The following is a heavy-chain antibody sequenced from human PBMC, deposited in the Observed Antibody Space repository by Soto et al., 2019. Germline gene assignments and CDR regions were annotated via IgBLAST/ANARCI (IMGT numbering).Heavy chain of an antibody. J-gene: IGHJ4*02. CDR3: ARDPQHYYDSSGYYDY. CDR2: LSGSGGDT. Sequence: EVQLLESGGGLVQPGGSLRLSCVASGFTFSSFAMSWVRQAPGKGLEWVSTLSGSGGDTYYADSVNGRFTISRDKSKNSLYLQMNSLRAEDTAVYYCARDPQHYYDSSGYYDYWGQGTLVTVSS. CDR1: GFTFSSFA. V-gene: IGHV3-23*01. D-gene: IGHD3-22*01.